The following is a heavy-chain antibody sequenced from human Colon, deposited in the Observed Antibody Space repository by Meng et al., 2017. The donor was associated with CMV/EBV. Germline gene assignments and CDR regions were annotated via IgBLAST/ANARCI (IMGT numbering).Heavy chain of an antibody. V-gene: IGHV4-28*01. Sequence: QVQLQESGPGLVKPSDTLSLTCAVPGRSISSTNWWGWIRQPPGKGLEWIGYIYYSGNTYYNPSLRSRLTMSVDTSKSEFSLKVTSVTAVDTAVYYCVRKGTTETYYSDWGQGTLVTVSS. CDR2: IYYSGNT. J-gene: IGHJ4*02. D-gene: IGHD1-26*01. CDR1: GRSISSTNW. CDR3: VRKGTTETYYSD.